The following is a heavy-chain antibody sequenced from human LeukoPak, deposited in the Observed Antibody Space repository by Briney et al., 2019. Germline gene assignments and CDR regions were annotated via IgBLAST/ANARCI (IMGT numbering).Heavy chain of an antibody. Sequence: SETLSLTCTVSGGSISSYYWSWIRQPPGKRLEWIGYIFYGGSTNYNPSLKSRVAISEDTSKNQFSLNLSSVTAADTAVYYCARGGYYGSGSDDAFDIWGQGTMVTVSS. V-gene: IGHV4-59*01. D-gene: IGHD3-10*01. CDR2: IFYGGST. CDR1: GGSISSYY. J-gene: IGHJ3*02. CDR3: ARGGYYGSGSDDAFDI.